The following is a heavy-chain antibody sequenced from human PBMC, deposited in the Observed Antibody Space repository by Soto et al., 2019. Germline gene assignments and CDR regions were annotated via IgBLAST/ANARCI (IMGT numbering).Heavy chain of an antibody. V-gene: IGHV4-30-4*01. Sequence: QVQLQESGPGLVKPSQTLSLTCNVFGGSISNGDLYWSWIRQPPGKGLEWIGYIYYSGSTYYNPSVKSRVTISVDRSFNEFSLELNSVTAADTAVYYCVRVNLVGAAYSVDYWGQGTLVTVSS. J-gene: IGHJ4*02. CDR1: GGSISNGDLY. D-gene: IGHD2-15*01. CDR3: VRVNLVGAAYSVDY. CDR2: IYYSGST.